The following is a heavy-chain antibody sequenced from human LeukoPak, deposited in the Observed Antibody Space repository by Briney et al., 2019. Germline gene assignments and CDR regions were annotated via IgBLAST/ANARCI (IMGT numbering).Heavy chain of an antibody. D-gene: IGHD1-7*01. CDR3: ARYPPPSVAGAGTVDH. CDR2: IYYTGST. J-gene: IGHJ4*02. V-gene: IGHV4-39*01. CDR1: GGSISSRSYF. Sequence: SETLSLTCTVSGGSISSRSYFWGWIRQPPGKGLEWIGSIYYTGSTSYNPSLKSRVTMSVATSKNQFSLKLSSVTAADTAVYYCARYPPPSVAGAGTVDHWGQETLVTVSS.